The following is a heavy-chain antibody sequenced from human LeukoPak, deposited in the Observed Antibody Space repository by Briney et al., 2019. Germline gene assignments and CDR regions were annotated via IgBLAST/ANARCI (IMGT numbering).Heavy chain of an antibody. J-gene: IGHJ4*02. CDR2: INSDGSSI. Sequence: GGSLRLSCAASGFTFSSYWMHWVRQAPGKGLVWVSRINSDGSSISYADSVKGRFTISRGNAKNTLFLQMNSLRAEDTAVYYCVRGGLYHYSGTSGDYWGQGTLVTVSS. D-gene: IGHD3-16*02. V-gene: IGHV3-74*01. CDR3: VRGGLYHYSGTSGDY. CDR1: GFTFSSYW.